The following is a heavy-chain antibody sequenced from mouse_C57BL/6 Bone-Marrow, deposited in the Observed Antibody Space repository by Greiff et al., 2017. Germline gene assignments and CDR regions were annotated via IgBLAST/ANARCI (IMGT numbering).Heavy chain of an antibody. V-gene: IGHV1-55*01. J-gene: IGHJ2*01. D-gene: IGHD2-2*01. CDR3: ASSTMVTTTGYYFDY. Sequence: QVQLQQPGAELVKPGASVKMSCKASGYTFTSYWITWVKQRPGQGLEWIGDIYPGSGSTNYNEKFKSKATLTVDTSSSTAYMQLSSLTSEGAAVYDCASSTMVTTTGYYFDYWGQGTTLTVSS. CDR1: GYTFTSYW. CDR2: IYPGSGST.